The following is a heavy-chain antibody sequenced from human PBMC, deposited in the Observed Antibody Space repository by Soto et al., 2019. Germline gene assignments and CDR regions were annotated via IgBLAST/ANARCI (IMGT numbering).Heavy chain of an antibody. Sequence: SETLSLTCTVSGGSINSYYWGWIRQPPGKGLEWIGYIYYNGNTNYNASLKSRVTISVDTSKNQFSLKLMSVSAADTAVYYCTRTFCSANTCFDIFDIWGQGTMVTVSS. CDR1: GGSINSYY. CDR3: TRTFCSANTCFDIFDI. J-gene: IGHJ3*02. V-gene: IGHV4-59*01. D-gene: IGHD2-15*01. CDR2: IYYNGNT.